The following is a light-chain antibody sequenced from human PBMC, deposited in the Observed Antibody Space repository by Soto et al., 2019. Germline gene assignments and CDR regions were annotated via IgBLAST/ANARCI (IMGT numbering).Light chain of an antibody. V-gene: IGLV2-8*01. CDR2: EVT. Sequence: QSALTQPPSASGSPGQSVTISCTGTSSDIGDNNYVSWYQQHPGKAPKLMIYEVTKRPSGVPDRFSGSMSGNTTSLTVSGLQAEDEAEYYYSSNGASYSDVVFGGGTKLTVL. J-gene: IGLJ2*01. CDR3: SSNGASYSDVV. CDR1: SSDIGDNNY.